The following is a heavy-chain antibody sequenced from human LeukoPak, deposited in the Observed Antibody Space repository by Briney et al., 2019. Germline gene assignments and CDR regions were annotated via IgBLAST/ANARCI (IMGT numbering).Heavy chain of an antibody. D-gene: IGHD4-17*01. CDR3: ARDRYGDSTLDY. Sequence: ASVKVSCKASGYTFTSYDINWVRQATGQGLEWMGWMNPNSGNTDYAQKLQGRVTMTTDTSTSTAYMELRSLRSDDTAVYYCARDRYGDSTLDYWGQGTLVTVSS. J-gene: IGHJ4*02. CDR1: GYTFTSYD. V-gene: IGHV1-8*02. CDR2: MNPNSGNT.